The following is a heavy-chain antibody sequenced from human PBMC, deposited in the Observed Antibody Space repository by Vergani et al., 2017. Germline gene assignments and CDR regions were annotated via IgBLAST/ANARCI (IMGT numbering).Heavy chain of an antibody. D-gene: IGHD3-16*01. CDR2: VDPEDGET. V-gene: IGHV1-69-2*01. CDR3: TSFPTETSEYYDSTGYYHRFFEK. Sequence: EVQLVQSGAEVKKPGATVKISCKVSGYTFSDYYMHWVRQAPGKGPEWMGLVDPEDGETKYAQRFQGRVSLTRDTSITTAFMELSSLRSDDTAMYYCTSFPTETSEYYDSTGYYHRFFEKWGQGTLVTVSS. J-gene: IGHJ4*02. CDR1: GYTFSDYY.